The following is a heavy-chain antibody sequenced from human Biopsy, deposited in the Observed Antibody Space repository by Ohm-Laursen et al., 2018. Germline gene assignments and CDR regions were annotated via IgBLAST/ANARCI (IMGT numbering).Heavy chain of an antibody. CDR3: AADSGSGSHFRFDY. V-gene: IGHV1-46*01. Sequence: SVKVSCKASGYTFTNYYMHWVRQAPGQGLEWMGIINPSGSDATYAQKFQGRVTMTRDTSTSTAYMDLSSLRSEDTAVYYCAADSGSGSHFRFDYWGQGALVSVSS. D-gene: IGHD3-10*01. CDR1: GYTFTNYY. CDR2: INPSGSDA. J-gene: IGHJ4*02.